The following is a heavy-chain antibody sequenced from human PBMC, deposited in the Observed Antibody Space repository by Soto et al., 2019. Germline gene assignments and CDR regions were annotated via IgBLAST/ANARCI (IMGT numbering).Heavy chain of an antibody. CDR2: IYWDDDK. D-gene: IGHD6-25*01. CDR1: GFSLSTSGVG. Sequence: QITLKESGPTLVKPTQTLTLTCTFSGFSLSTSGVGVGWIRQPPGKALEWLALIYWDDDKRYSPSLKSRLTITKDTSKNQVVLTITNMDPVDTATYYCARRRYGSGWHQPVWFDPWGQGTLVTVSS. CDR3: ARRRYGSGWHQPVWFDP. V-gene: IGHV2-5*02. J-gene: IGHJ5*02.